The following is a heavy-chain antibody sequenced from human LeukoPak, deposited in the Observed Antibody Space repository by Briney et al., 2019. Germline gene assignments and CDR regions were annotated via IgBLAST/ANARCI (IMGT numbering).Heavy chain of an antibody. CDR2: ISGSGDNT. V-gene: IGHV3-23*01. D-gene: IGHD2-15*01. CDR1: EFSFSNYA. CDR3: ARDQYCSGGSCYYYGMDV. J-gene: IGHJ6*02. Sequence: PGGSLRLSCAASEFSFSNYAMSWVRQAPGKGLEWVSGISGSGDNTYYADSVKGRFTISRDNSKNTLYLQMNSLRAEDTAVYYCARDQYCSGGSCYYYGMDVWGQGTTVTVSS.